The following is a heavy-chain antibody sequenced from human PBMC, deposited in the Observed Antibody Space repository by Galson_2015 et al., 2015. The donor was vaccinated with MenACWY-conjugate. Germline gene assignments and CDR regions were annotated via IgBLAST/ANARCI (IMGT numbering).Heavy chain of an antibody. CDR3: AKGLRFLQSEPDY. Sequence: QSGAEVKKPGESLTISCKASGYSFTTYWIGWVRQMPGKGLEWMGIIYPGDSDTRYSPSFQGRFTISRDNSKNTLYLEMNSLRAEDTAIYYCAKGLRFLQSEPDYWGQGTLVTVSS. CDR2: IYPGDSDT. J-gene: IGHJ4*02. V-gene: IGHV5-51*01. D-gene: IGHD3-3*01. CDR1: GYSFTTYW.